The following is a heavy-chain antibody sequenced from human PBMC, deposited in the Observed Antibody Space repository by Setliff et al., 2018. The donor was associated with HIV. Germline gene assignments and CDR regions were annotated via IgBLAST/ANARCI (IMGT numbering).Heavy chain of an antibody. J-gene: IGHJ4*02. CDR1: GGTFSSSA. CDR2: IIPVFGMT. V-gene: IGHV1-69*10. CDR3: ATQTVAVGAPGYFDS. Sequence: SVKVSCKASGGTFSSSALSWVRQARGQGPEWLGGIIPVFGMTDYAQNFQGRPTITADTSTSTAYMELLSLRSEDTAIYYCATQTVAVGAPGYFDSWGQGTLVTVTS. D-gene: IGHD2-15*01.